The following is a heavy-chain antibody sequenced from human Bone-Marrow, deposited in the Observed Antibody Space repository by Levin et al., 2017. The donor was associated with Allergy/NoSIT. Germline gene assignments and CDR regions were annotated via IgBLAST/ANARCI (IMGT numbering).Heavy chain of an antibody. J-gene: IGHJ4*02. V-gene: IGHV1-8*01. D-gene: IGHD3-3*01. CDR3: ARGAVAIFGVVITSFDY. CDR1: GYTFTSYD. Sequence: PTASVKVSCKASGYTFTSYDINWVRQATGQGLEWMGWMNPNSGNTGYAQKFQGRVTMTRNTSISTAYMELSSLRSEDTAVYYCARGAVAIFGVVITSFDYWGQGTLVTVSS. CDR2: MNPNSGNT.